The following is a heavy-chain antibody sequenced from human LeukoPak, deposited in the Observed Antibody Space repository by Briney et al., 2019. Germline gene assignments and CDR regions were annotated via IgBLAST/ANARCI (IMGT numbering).Heavy chain of an antibody. Sequence: SETLSLTCTVSGGSINNYYWSWVRQSPGKGLEWIGYIYYSGSTNYNPSLKSRATISIDTSKNQFSLKLSSVTAADTAVYYCARGVRSSLLYWFDPWGQGTLVTVSS. J-gene: IGHJ5*02. CDR2: IYYSGST. CDR1: GGSINNYY. V-gene: IGHV4-59*01. CDR3: ARGVRSSLLYWFDP. D-gene: IGHD6-13*01.